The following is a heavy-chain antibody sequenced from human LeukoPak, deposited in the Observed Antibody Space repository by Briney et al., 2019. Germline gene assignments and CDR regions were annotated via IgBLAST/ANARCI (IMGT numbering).Heavy chain of an antibody. CDR3: AKHVVTTTEDYFDY. Sequence: SETLSLTCTVLGGSISSYYWSWIRQPPGKGLEWIGYIYYSGNTNYHPTLKCRVTISGETSKHQFCLKLSSVTAADTAVYYCAKHVVTTTEDYFDYWGQGTLVTVSS. D-gene: IGHD3-22*01. CDR2: IYYSGNT. V-gene: IGHV4-59*08. CDR1: GGSISSYY. J-gene: IGHJ4*02.